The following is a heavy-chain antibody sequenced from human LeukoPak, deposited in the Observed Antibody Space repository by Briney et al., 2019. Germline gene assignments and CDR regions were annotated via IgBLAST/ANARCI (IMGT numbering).Heavy chain of an antibody. D-gene: IGHD3-22*01. J-gene: IGHJ4*02. Sequence: GGSLRLSCAASGFTFSSYEMNWVRQAPGKGLEYVSAISSNGGSTYYANSVKGRFTISRDNSKNTLYLQMGSLRAEDMAVYYCARGAQPGYYDSKIDYWGQGTLVTVSS. CDR2: ISSNGGST. CDR3: ARGAQPGYYDSKIDY. CDR1: GFTFSSYE. V-gene: IGHV3-64*01.